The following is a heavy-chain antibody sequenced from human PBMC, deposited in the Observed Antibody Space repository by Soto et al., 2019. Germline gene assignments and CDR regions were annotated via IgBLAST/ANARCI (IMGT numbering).Heavy chain of an antibody. CDR2: ISSRTTTL. CDR3: SRESDHYASFDP. V-gene: IGHV3-48*01. J-gene: IGHJ5*02. D-gene: IGHD2-2*01. CDR1: GCTSRRDN. Sequence: GEALRLSWGASGCTSRRDNMNWCRHVLGKGKEWIAYISSRTTTLYYADSVKGRFTISRDNANNSLFLQMDSLRAEDTAIYYCSRESDHYASFDP.